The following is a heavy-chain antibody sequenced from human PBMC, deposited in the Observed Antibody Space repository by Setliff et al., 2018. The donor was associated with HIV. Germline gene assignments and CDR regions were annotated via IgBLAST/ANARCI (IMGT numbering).Heavy chain of an antibody. Sequence: GASVKVSCKASGYTFVSDYIHWVRQAPGQGPEWMGIINPSGGSTNYAQKFQGRVTMTRDTSTSTVYMELSSLRFEDTAVYYCARDLGSITIFGVVIQGASDMWGQGTMVTVSS. V-gene: IGHV1-46*01. CDR1: GYTFVSDY. CDR2: INPSGGST. CDR3: ARDLGSITIFGVVIQGASDM. D-gene: IGHD3-3*01. J-gene: IGHJ3*02.